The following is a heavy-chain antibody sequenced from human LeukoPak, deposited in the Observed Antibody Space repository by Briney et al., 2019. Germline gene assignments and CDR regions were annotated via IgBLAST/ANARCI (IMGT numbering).Heavy chain of an antibody. CDR2: FDPEDGET. J-gene: IGHJ4*02. CDR1: GYTLTELS. D-gene: IGHD3-3*01. Sequence: ASVKVSCKVSGYTLTELSMHWVRQAPGKGFEWMGGFDPEDGETIYAQKFQGRVTMTEDTSTDTAYMELSSLRSEDTAVYYCATFAGTIFGVVIPPFDYWGQGTLVTVSS. CDR3: ATFAGTIFGVVIPPFDY. V-gene: IGHV1-24*01.